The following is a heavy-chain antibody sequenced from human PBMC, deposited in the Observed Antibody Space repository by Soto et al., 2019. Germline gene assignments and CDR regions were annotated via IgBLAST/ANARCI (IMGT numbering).Heavy chain of an antibody. CDR2: IIPIFGTA. D-gene: IGHD2-15*01. CDR1: GGTFSSYA. Sequence: QVQLVQSGAEVKKPGSSVKVSCKASGGTFSSYAISWVRQAPGQGLEWMGGIIPIFGTANYAQKFQGRVTINADEATSTAYMELSSLRSEDTAVYYCAGGYCSGGSCILDYWGQGTLVTVSS. J-gene: IGHJ4*02. CDR3: AGGYCSGGSCILDY. V-gene: IGHV1-69*12.